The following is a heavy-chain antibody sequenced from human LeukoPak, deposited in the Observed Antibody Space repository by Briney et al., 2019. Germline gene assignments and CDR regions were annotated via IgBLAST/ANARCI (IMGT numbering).Heavy chain of an antibody. CDR1: GFTFSSYA. Sequence: PGGSLRLSCAASGFTFSSYAMHWVRQAPGKGLEWVAVISYDGSNKYYADSVKGRFTISRDNSKNTLYLQMNSLRAEDTAVYYCARGIAAAGNWFDPWGQGTLVTVSS. CDR3: ARGIAAAGNWFDP. J-gene: IGHJ5*02. D-gene: IGHD6-13*01. CDR2: ISYDGSNK. V-gene: IGHV3-30-3*01.